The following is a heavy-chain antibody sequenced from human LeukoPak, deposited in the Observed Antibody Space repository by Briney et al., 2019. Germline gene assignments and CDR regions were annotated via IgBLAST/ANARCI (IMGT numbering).Heavy chain of an antibody. CDR3: AREFDYGDYATDY. CDR2: ISSSSSYI. Sequence: GGSLRLSCAASGFTFSNAWMNWVRQAPGKGLEWVSSISSSSSYIYYADSVKGRFTISRDNAKNSLYLQMNSLRAEDTAVYYCAREFDYGDYATDYWGQGTLVTVSS. CDR1: GFTFSNAW. J-gene: IGHJ4*02. D-gene: IGHD4-17*01. V-gene: IGHV3-21*01.